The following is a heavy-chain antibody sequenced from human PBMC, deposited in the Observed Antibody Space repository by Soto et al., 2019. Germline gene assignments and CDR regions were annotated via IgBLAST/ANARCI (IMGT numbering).Heavy chain of an antibody. CDR2: ISYDGSNK. D-gene: IGHD3-22*01. CDR1: GFTFSSYA. Sequence: GGSLILSCAASGFTFSSYAMHWVRQAPGKGLEWVAVISYDGSNKYYADSVKGRFTISRDNSKNTLYLQKNSLRAEDTAVYYCARDRAYYDSSGYYEGEYYYYGMDVWGQGTTVTVSS. V-gene: IGHV3-30-3*01. CDR3: ARDRAYYDSSGYYEGEYYYYGMDV. J-gene: IGHJ6*02.